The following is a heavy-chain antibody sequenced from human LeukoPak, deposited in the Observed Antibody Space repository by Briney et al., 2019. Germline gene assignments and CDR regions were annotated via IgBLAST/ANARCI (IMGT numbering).Heavy chain of an antibody. CDR2: INHSGST. CDR1: GGSFSGYY. CDR3: ARGSGYSSGWYTY. Sequence: SETLSLTCAVYGGSFSGYYWSWIRQPPGKGLEWIGEINHSGSTNYNPSLKSRVTISVDTSKNQFSQKLSSVTAADTAVYYCARGSGYSSGWYTYWGQGTLVTVSS. V-gene: IGHV4-34*01. J-gene: IGHJ4*02. D-gene: IGHD6-19*01.